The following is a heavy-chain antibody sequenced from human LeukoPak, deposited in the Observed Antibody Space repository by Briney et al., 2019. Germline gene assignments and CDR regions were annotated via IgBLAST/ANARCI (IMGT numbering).Heavy chain of an antibody. J-gene: IGHJ4*02. CDR1: GFTFSSYA. CDR3: AKAGEQWLATHYFDY. V-gene: IGHV3-23*01. Sequence: GGSLRLSCAASGFTFSSYAMSWVRQAPGKGLEWVSAISGSGGSTYYADSVKGRFTISRDNSKNTLYLQMNSLRAEDTAVYYCAKAGEQWLATHYFDYWGQGTLVTVSS. CDR2: ISGSGGST. D-gene: IGHD6-19*01.